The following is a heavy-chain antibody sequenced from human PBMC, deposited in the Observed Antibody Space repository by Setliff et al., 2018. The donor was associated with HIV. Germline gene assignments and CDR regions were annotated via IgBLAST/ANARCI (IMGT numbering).Heavy chain of an antibody. D-gene: IGHD1-26*01. CDR3: ARTTYSGSYFNDS. CDR1: GGSIRSTSYY. Sequence: KPSETLSLTCTVSGGSIRSTSYYWGWIRQPPGKGLEWIGSIYYSGSTYYNPSLKSRVTISVDTSKNQFSLKLSSVTAADTAVYYCARTTYSGSYFNDSWGQGTLVTVS. J-gene: IGHJ5*01. CDR2: IYYSGST. V-gene: IGHV4-39*01.